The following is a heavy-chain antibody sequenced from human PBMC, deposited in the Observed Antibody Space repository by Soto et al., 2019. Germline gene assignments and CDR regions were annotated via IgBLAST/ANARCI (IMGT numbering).Heavy chain of an antibody. Sequence: PGESLKISCKTSGYSFISSWVAWVRQKPGKGLEWMGTFYPGDSTSTYSPSFQGQVTISVDKSISTAYLHLSSLKASDTAMYYCARIIGYCRNNDCSWTFDIWGQGTTVTVSS. CDR2: FYPGDSTS. J-gene: IGHJ3*02. V-gene: IGHV5-51*01. CDR3: ARIIGYCRNNDCSWTFDI. D-gene: IGHD2-2*03. CDR1: GYSFISSW.